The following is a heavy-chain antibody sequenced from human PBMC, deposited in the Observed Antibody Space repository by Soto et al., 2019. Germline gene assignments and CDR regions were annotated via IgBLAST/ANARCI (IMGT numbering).Heavy chain of an antibody. D-gene: IGHD3-10*01. CDR3: TRGPRPTSIGTGAF. V-gene: IGHV3-74*01. CDR1: GFIFSMYW. J-gene: IGHJ4*02. CDR2: ITDDGSTT. Sequence: GGSLRLSCETSGFIFSMYWMHWVRQVPGKGPQWVARITDDGSTTYYAASVEGRFTISRDNAKNALYLQMTSLRADDTAVYYCTRGPRPTSIGTGAFWGQGTLVTVSS.